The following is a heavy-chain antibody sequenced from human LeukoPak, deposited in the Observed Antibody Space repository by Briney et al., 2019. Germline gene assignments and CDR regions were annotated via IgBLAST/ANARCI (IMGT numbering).Heavy chain of an antibody. CDR3: ARGLPYSSGWYDNWFDP. CDR2: MNPNSGNT. CDR1: GYTFTSYD. V-gene: IGHV1-8*01. J-gene: IGHJ5*02. D-gene: IGHD6-19*01. Sequence: ASVKVSCKASGYTFTSYDINWVRQATGQGPEWMGWMNPNSGNTGYAQKFQGRATMTRNTSISTAYMELSSLRSEDTAVYYCARGLPYSSGWYDNWFDPWGQGTLVTVSS.